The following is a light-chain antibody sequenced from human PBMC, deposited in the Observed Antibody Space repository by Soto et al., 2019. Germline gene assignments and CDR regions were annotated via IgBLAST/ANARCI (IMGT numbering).Light chain of an antibody. CDR2: DNN. J-gene: IGLJ2*01. Sequence: QSVLTQPPSVSGAPGQRVTISCTGSGSNIGADYDVHWYQQLPGTAPKLLIYDNNKRPSGIPDRFSGSQSGTSASLAITGLQAEDEADYYCQSYDSSLSGYVIFGGGTKLTVL. CDR1: GSNIGADYD. CDR3: QSYDSSLSGYVI. V-gene: IGLV1-40*01.